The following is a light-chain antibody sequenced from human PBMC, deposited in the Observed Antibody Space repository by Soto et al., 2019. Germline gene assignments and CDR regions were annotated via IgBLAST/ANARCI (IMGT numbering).Light chain of an antibody. CDR1: QSVSSN. Sequence: EIVMTQSPATLSVSPGERATLSCRASQSVSSNLAWYQQKPGQAPRLLIYGASTRATGIPARFSGGGSGTEFTLTISSLPSEDFAVYYCQQYYNWPLTFGGGTKVEIK. J-gene: IGKJ4*01. V-gene: IGKV3-15*01. CDR3: QQYYNWPLT. CDR2: GAS.